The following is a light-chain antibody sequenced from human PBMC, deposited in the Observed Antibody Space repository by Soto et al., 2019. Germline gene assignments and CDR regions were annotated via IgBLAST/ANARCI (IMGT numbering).Light chain of an antibody. Sequence: DIQMTQAPSSLSASVGDRVTITCRASQSIASYLNWYQQKPGKAPKLLIYAASSLQSGVPSRFSGSGSGTDFTLSISSLHPEDVANYCCQQSNIVPRTFGQGTKVEIK. CDR1: QSIASY. CDR3: QQSNIVPRT. CDR2: AAS. V-gene: IGKV1-39*01. J-gene: IGKJ1*01.